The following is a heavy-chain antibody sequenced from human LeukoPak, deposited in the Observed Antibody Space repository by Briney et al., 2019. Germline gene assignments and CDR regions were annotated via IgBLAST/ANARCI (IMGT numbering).Heavy chain of an antibody. V-gene: IGHV4-59*02. CDR1: GDSVSRCY. Sequence: PSETLSLTCTVSGDSVSRCYWSWIRLPPGKGLEWIGYISNSGSTSYNPSLKSRVTISVDASKNQFSLKMTSVTAADTAVYYCARPWGTSPSDWGQGTLVTVSS. CDR3: ARPWGTSPSD. D-gene: IGHD3-16*01. J-gene: IGHJ4*02. CDR2: ISNSGST.